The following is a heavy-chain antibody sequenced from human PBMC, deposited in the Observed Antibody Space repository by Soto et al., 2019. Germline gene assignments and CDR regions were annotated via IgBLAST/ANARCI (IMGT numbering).Heavy chain of an antibody. CDR2: INPNSGGT. Sequence: GASVKVSCKASGDTFTCYYMHSVRQAPGQGLEWMGWINPNSGGTNYAQKFQGWVTMTRDTSISTAYMELSRLRSDDTAVYYCARDGGIAAAWGFDYWGEGTLVTVSS. CDR1: GDTFTCYY. D-gene: IGHD6-25*01. CDR3: ARDGGIAAAWGFDY. J-gene: IGHJ4*02. V-gene: IGHV1-2*04.